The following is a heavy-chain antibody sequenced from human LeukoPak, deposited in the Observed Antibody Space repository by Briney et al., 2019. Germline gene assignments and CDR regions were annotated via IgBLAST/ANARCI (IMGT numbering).Heavy chain of an antibody. CDR2: INHSGST. V-gene: IGHV4-34*01. CDR3: ARETYYDFWSLDSYYYYYMDV. D-gene: IGHD3-3*01. Sequence: SETLSLTCAVYGGSFRGYYWSWIRQPPGKGLEGIGEINHSGSTNYNPSLKSRVTISVDTSKNQFSLKLSSVTAADTAVYYCARETYYDFWSLDSYYYYYMDVWGKGTTVTVSS. J-gene: IGHJ6*03. CDR1: GGSFRGYY.